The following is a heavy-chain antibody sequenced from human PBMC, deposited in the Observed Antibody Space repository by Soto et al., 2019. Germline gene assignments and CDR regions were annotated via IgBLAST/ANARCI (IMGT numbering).Heavy chain of an antibody. CDR2: IIPIFGTA. J-gene: IGHJ6*02. Sequence: QVPLVQSGAEVKKPGSSVKVSCKASGGTFSSYAISWVRQAPGQGLEWMGGIIPIFGTANYAQKFQGRVTITADESTSTAYMELSSLRSEDTAVYYCAVRFLESDYYYYYGMDVWGQGTTVTVSS. CDR1: GGTFSSYA. CDR3: AVRFLESDYYYYYGMDV. V-gene: IGHV1-69*01. D-gene: IGHD3-3*01.